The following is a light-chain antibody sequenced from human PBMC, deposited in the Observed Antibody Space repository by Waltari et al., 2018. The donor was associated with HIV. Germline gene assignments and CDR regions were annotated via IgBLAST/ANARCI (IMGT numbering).Light chain of an antibody. Sequence: QSALTQPASVSGSPGQSITISCTETSSDVGNSNLVSWYQQFTGKAPKLLIYEVTKRPSGVSNRFSGSKSGNTASLTISGLQPEDEADFYCSSYTTTSTGVLFGGGTKLTVL. J-gene: IGLJ3*02. CDR1: SSDVGNSNL. V-gene: IGLV2-14*02. CDR2: EVT. CDR3: SSYTTTSTGVL.